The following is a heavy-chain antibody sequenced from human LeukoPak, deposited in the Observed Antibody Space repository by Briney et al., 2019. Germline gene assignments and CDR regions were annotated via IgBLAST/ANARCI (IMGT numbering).Heavy chain of an antibody. CDR2: IYSSGHTI. Sequence: GGSLRLSCTASGFAFSSYEMNWVRQAPGKGLEWVSYIYSSGHTIYYADSVKGRFTISRDNAKNSLYLQMNSLRDEDTAVYYCARDEVGVVDYWGQGTLVTVSS. CDR1: GFAFSSYE. V-gene: IGHV3-48*03. J-gene: IGHJ4*02. CDR3: ARDEVGVVDY. D-gene: IGHD1-26*01.